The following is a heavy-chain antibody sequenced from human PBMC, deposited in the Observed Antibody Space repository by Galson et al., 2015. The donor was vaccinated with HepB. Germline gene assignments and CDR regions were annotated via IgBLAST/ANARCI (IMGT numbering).Heavy chain of an antibody. V-gene: IGHV1-69*13. D-gene: IGHD2-2*01. CDR3: ARVRAGDCSSTSCYAGRSDY. CDR1: GGTFSSYA. CDR2: IIPIFGTA. Sequence: SVKVSCKASGGTFSSYAISWVRQAPGQGLEWMGGIIPIFGTANYAQKFQGRVTITADESTSTAYMELSSLRSEDTAVYYCARVRAGDCSSTSCYAGRSDYWGQGTLVTVSS. J-gene: IGHJ4*02.